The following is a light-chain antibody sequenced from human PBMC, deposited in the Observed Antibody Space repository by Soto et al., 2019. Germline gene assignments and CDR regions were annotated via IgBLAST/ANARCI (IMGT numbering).Light chain of an antibody. CDR1: QSISNY. Sequence: DIQMTQSPFSLSASVGGRVTITCRASQSISNYLNWYQQKPGKAPKLLIYAASSLQSGVPSRFSGSGSGTEFTLTISSLQSEDFAVYYCQQYNNWHWTFGQGTKVDIK. CDR3: QQYNNWHWT. J-gene: IGKJ1*01. V-gene: IGKV1-39*01. CDR2: AAS.